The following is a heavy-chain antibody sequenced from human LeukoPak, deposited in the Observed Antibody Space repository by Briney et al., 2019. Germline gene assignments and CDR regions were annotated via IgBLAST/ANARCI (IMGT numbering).Heavy chain of an antibody. CDR2: INHSGST. J-gene: IGHJ4*02. V-gene: IGHV4-34*01. Sequence: TPSETLSLTCAVYGGSFSGYYWSWIRQPPGKGLEWIGEINHSGSTNYNPSLKSRVTISVDTSKNQFSLKLSSVTAADTAVYYCAREVAIYYYDSSGYYSIWGQGTLVTVSS. CDR3: AREVAIYYYDSSGYYSI. D-gene: IGHD3-22*01. CDR1: GGSFSGYY.